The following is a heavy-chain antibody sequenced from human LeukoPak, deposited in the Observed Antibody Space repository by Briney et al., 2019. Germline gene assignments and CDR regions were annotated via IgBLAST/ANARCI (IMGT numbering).Heavy chain of an antibody. CDR1: GGTYSSYA. CDR2: IIPIFGTA. J-gene: IGHJ6*03. CDR3: ASRITAGYYYYYMDV. Sequence: SVKVSCKASGGTYSSYAISWVRQAPGQGLEWMGRIIPIFGTANYAQKFQGRVTITTDESTSTAYMELSSLRSEDTAVYYCASRITAGYYYYYMDVWGKGTTVTVSS. D-gene: IGHD3-10*01. V-gene: IGHV1-69*05.